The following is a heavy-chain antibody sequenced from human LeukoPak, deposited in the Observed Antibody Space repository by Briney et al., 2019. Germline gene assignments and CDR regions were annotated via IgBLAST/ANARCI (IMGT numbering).Heavy chain of an antibody. J-gene: IGHJ4*02. CDR1: GFTVSDYS. CDR3: AKATGYLL. CDR2: ISGSGSYT. Sequence: GGSLRLSCAASGFTVSDYSMSWVRQAPGKGLEWVSAISGSGSYTDYADSVKGRFTISKDNSKNTLYMRMNSLRAEDTAVYYCAKATGYLLWGQGTLVTVSS. V-gene: IGHV3-23*01. D-gene: IGHD1-14*01.